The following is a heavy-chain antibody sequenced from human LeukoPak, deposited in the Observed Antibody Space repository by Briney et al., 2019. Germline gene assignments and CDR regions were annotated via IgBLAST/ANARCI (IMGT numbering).Heavy chain of an antibody. Sequence: SETLSLTCTVSGYSISSGYYWGWIRQPPGKGLEWIGSIYHSGNTYYNPPLKSRVTISVDTSKNQFSLKLSSVTAADTAVYYCARVGRGELLVLYYFDYWSQGTLVTVSS. CDR3: ARVGRGELLVLYYFDY. CDR1: GYSISSGYY. CDR2: IYHSGNT. V-gene: IGHV4-38-2*02. D-gene: IGHD1-26*01. J-gene: IGHJ4*02.